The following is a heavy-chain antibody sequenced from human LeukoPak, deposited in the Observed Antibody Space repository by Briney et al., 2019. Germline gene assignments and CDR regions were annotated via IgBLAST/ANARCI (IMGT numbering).Heavy chain of an antibody. V-gene: IGHV4-59*01. J-gene: IGHJ4*02. CDR2: IYYSGST. Sequence: SETLSLTCTVSGGSISSYYWSWIRQPPGKGLEWIGYIYYSGSTNYNPSLKSRVTISVDTSKNQFSLKLSSVTAADTAVYYCARGIYGSGSYTFDYWGQGTLVTVSS. CDR1: GGSISSYY. CDR3: ARGIYGSGSYTFDY. D-gene: IGHD3-10*01.